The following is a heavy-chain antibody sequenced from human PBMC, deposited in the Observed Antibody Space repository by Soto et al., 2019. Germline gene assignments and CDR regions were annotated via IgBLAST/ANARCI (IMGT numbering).Heavy chain of an antibody. J-gene: IGHJ4*02. CDR1: GFTFSPYA. D-gene: IGHD2-2*01. V-gene: IGHV3-30*09. CDR2: ISYDGNNK. Sequence: ESGGGVVQPGRSLRLSCAASGFTFSPYAMHWVRQAPGTGLEWVAVISYDGNNKNYADSVKGRLAISRDNSRNTLYLQMNSLRAEDTAVYYCARARLDTPALDYWGQGTLVTVSS. CDR3: ARARLDTPALDY.